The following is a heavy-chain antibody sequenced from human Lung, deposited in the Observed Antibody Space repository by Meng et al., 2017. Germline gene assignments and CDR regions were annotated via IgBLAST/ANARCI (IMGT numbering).Heavy chain of an antibody. CDR2: INHSGST. Sequence: WGAGLLKPSEPPSPPCVVSGGSFSDYYWSWIRHPPGKGLEWIGEINHSGSTNYNPSLESRATISVDTSQNNLSLKLSSVTAADSAVYYCARGPTTMAHDFDHWGQGTLVTVSS. V-gene: IGHV4-34*01. CDR3: ARGPTTMAHDFDH. CDR1: GGSFSDYY. J-gene: IGHJ4*02. D-gene: IGHD4-11*01.